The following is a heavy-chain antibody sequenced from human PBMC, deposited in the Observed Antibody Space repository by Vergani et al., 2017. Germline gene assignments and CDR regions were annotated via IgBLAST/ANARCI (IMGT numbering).Heavy chain of an antibody. CDR1: GFTFSSYA. D-gene: IGHD6-19*01. Sequence: EVQLLESGGGLVQPGGSLRLSCAASGFTFSSYAMSWVRQAPGKGLEWVSAISGSGGSTYYADSVKGRFTISRDNYKTTLYLQMNSLRAEDTAVYYCATDSYSSGWNNFDYWGQGTLVTVSS. CDR2: ISGSGGST. V-gene: IGHV3-23*01. CDR3: ATDSYSSGWNNFDY. J-gene: IGHJ4*02.